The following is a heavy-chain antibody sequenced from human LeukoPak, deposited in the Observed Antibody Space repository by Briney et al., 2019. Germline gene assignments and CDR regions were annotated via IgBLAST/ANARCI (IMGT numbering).Heavy chain of an antibody. CDR3: AKDSRARQFGEFLSRAPQYNWFDP. J-gene: IGHJ5*02. CDR1: GLTVSINY. CDR2: IRYDGSNK. D-gene: IGHD3-10*01. V-gene: IGHV3-30*02. Sequence: GGSLRLSCAASGLTVSINYMQWVRQAPGKGLEWVAFIRYDGSNKYYADSVKGRFTISRDNSKNTLYLQMNSLRAEDTAVYYCAKDSRARQFGEFLSRAPQYNWFDPWGQGTLVTVSS.